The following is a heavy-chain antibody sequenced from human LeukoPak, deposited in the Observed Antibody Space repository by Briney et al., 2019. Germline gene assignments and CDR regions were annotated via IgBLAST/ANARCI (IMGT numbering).Heavy chain of an antibody. CDR1: GFTFSSYA. V-gene: IGHV3-30*04. CDR3: ASIVATIIDFDY. D-gene: IGHD5-12*01. Sequence: PGGSLILSCAASGFTFSSYAMHLVRKAPANGLERVAVISYDGSNKYYADSVKGRFTISRDNSKNTLYLQMNSLRAEDTAVYYCASIVATIIDFDYWGQGTLVTVSS. J-gene: IGHJ4*02. CDR2: ISYDGSNK.